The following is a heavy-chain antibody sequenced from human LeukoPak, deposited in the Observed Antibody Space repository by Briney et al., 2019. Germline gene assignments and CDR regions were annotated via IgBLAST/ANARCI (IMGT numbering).Heavy chain of an antibody. J-gene: IGHJ4*02. CDR2: IYYSGST. CDR1: GGSISSYY. Sequence: SETLSLTCTVSGGSISSYYWSWIRQPPGKGLEWIGYIYYSGSTNYNPSLKSRVTISVDTSKNQFSLKLSSVTAADTAVYYCARGVETVWGSYLLDYWGQGTLVTVSS. CDR3: ARGVETVWGSYLLDY. V-gene: IGHV4-59*01. D-gene: IGHD3-16*02.